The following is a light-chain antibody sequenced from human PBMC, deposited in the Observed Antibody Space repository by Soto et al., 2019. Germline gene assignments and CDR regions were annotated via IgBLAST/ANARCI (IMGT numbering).Light chain of an antibody. CDR3: SSYTSSSTLYV. CDR2: DVS. Sequence: QPVLTQPASVSGSPLQSISLSCTGTSSDVGGYDYVSWYQHHPGKAPKLMIYDVSNRPSGVSNRFSGSKSGNTASLTISGLQAEDEADYYCSSYTSSSTLYVFGTGTKVTVL. V-gene: IGLV2-14*03. J-gene: IGLJ1*01. CDR1: SSDVGGYDY.